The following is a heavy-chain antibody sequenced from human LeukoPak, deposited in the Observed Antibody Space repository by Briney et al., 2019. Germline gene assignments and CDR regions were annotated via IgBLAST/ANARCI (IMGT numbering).Heavy chain of an antibody. CDR1: GGSLSSYY. D-gene: IGHD3-3*01. CDR2: IYTSGST. Sequence: KPSETLSLTRTVSGGSLSSYYWNWIRQPPGKGLEWIGYIYTSGSTNYNPSVMSRVTMSVDTSKNQFSLKLSSVTAADTAVYYCARHLEGWWFDPWGQGTLVTVSS. V-gene: IGHV4-4*08. J-gene: IGHJ5*02. CDR3: ARHLEGWWFDP.